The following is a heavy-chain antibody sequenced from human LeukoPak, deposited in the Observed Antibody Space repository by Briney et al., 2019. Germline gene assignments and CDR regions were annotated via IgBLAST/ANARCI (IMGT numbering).Heavy chain of an antibody. CDR2: IYHSGST. J-gene: IGHJ5*02. Sequence: SETLSLTCTVSGGYISSGGYYWSWIRQPPGKGLEWIGYIYHSGSTYYNPSLKSRVTISVDRSKNQFSLKLSSVTAADTAVYYCARARGLGPGGWFDPWGPGTLVTVSS. V-gene: IGHV4-30-2*01. CDR1: GGYISSGGYY. CDR3: ARARGLGPGGWFDP. D-gene: IGHD3-10*01.